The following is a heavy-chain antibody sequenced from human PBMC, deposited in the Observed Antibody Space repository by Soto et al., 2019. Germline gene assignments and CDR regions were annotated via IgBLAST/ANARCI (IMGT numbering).Heavy chain of an antibody. V-gene: IGHV4-34*01. Sequence: XETLSLTCAVYGGSFSGYYWSWIRQPPGKGLEWIGEINHSGSTNYNPSLKSRVTISVDTSKNQFSLKLSSVTAADTAVYYCARAPTFYGGKSGDAFDIWGQGTMVTVSS. CDR3: ARAPTFYGGKSGDAFDI. D-gene: IGHD4-17*01. J-gene: IGHJ3*02. CDR1: GGSFSGYY. CDR2: INHSGST.